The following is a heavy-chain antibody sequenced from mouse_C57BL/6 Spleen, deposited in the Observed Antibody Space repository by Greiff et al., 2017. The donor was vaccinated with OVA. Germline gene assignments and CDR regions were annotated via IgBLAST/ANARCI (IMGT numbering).Heavy chain of an antibody. CDR2: FYPGSGSI. CDR1: GYTFTEYP. Sequence: QVQLQQSGAELVKPGASVTLSCTASGYTFTEYPIRWVKQRSGQGLEWIWWFYPGSGSIKYNEKFKDKATLTADKSSSTVYMELSILTSEDSAVYFGARHGDPYAMDYWGQGTSVTVSS. CDR3: ARHGDPYAMDY. V-gene: IGHV1-62-2*01. J-gene: IGHJ4*01. D-gene: IGHD3-3*01.